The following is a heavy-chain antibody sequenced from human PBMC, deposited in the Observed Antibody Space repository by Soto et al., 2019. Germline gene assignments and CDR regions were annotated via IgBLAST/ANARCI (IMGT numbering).Heavy chain of an antibody. J-gene: IGHJ5*02. CDR1: GFSFSNYG. CDR3: AREQQDALDP. Sequence: QVQLVESGGGVVQPGWSLRLSCTASGFSFSNYGMHWVRQAPGKGLEWVAVIWYDGSDKYYADSVKGRFTISRDNSKNTLYLQMNSLGAEDTAVYYCAREQQDALDPWGQGTLVTVSS. V-gene: IGHV3-33*01. CDR2: IWYDGSDK.